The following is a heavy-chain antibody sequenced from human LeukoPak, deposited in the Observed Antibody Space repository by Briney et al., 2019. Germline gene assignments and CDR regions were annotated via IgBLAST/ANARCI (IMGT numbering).Heavy chain of an antibody. CDR1: GFTFSSYA. CDR2: ISGSGGST. Sequence: GGSLRLSCAASGFTFSSYAMSWVRQAPGKGLEWASAISGSGGSTYYADSVKGRFTISRDNSKNTLYLQMNSLRAEDTAVYYCAKDPDRYFDWLLSPFDYWGQGTLVTVSS. D-gene: IGHD3-9*01. CDR3: AKDPDRYFDWLLSPFDY. V-gene: IGHV3-23*01. J-gene: IGHJ4*02.